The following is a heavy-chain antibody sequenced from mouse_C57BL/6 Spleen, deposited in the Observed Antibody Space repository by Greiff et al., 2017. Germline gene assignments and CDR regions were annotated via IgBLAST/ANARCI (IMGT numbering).Heavy chain of an antibody. CDR3: ARDIYDYDWYFDV. CDR2: IHPNSGST. CDR1: GYTFTSYW. J-gene: IGHJ1*03. Sequence: QVQLPQPGAELVKPGASVKLSCKASGYTFTSYWMHWVKQRPGQGLEWIGMIHPNSGSTNYNEKFKSKATLTVDKSSSTAYMQLSSLTSEDAAVYYCARDIYDYDWYFDVWGTGTTVTVSS. V-gene: IGHV1-64*01. D-gene: IGHD2-4*01.